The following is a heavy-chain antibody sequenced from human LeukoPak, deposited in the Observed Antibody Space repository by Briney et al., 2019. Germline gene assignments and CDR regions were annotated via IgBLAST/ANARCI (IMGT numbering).Heavy chain of an antibody. D-gene: IGHD3-22*01. Sequence: SETLSLTCAVYGGSFSGYYWSWIRQPPGKGLEWIGEINHSGSTNYNPSLRSRVTISVDTSKNQFSLKLSSVTAADTAVYYCARRDNSGYYLGSWGQGTLVTVSS. CDR3: ARRDNSGYYLGS. CDR1: GGSFSGYY. J-gene: IGHJ5*02. CDR2: INHSGST. V-gene: IGHV4-34*01.